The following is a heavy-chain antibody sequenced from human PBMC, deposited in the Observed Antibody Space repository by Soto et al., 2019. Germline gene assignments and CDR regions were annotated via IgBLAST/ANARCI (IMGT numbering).Heavy chain of an antibody. CDR1: GFTFSSYG. CDR2: ISYDGSNK. J-gene: IGHJ4*02. CDR3: AKDRRPLGWGGYSYY. Sequence: GGSLRLSCAASGFTFSSYGMHWVRQAPGKGLEWVAVISYDGSNKYYADSVKGRFTISRDNSKNTLYLQMNSLRAEDTAVYYCAKDRRPLGWGGYSYYWGQGTLVTVSS. D-gene: IGHD3-3*01. V-gene: IGHV3-30*18.